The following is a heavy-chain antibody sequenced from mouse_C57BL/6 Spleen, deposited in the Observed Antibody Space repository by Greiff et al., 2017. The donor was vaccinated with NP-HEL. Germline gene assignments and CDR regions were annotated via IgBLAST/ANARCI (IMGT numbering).Heavy chain of an antibody. CDR3: ARQVVATPYYFDY. J-gene: IGHJ2*01. CDR2: ISSGGSYT. Sequence: EVKVVESGGDLVKPGGSLKLSCAASGFTFSSYGMSWVRQTPDKRLEWVATISSGGSYTYYPDSVKGRFTISRDNAKNTLYLHMSSLKSEDTAMYYCARQVVATPYYFDYWGQGTTLTVSS. CDR1: GFTFSSYG. D-gene: IGHD1-1*01. V-gene: IGHV5-6*01.